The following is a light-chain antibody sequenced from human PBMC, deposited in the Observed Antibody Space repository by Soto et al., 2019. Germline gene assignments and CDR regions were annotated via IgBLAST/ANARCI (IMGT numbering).Light chain of an antibody. CDR3: QQYGNSPHT. CDR1: QSVRNSF. CDR2: GAS. Sequence: EIVLTQSPGTLSLSPGQRATLSCRASQSVRNSFVAWYQQQPGQAPRLLIYGASSRTTGIPDRFSGSGSGTDFTLTISRLEPEDFAVYYCQQYGNSPHTFGQGTNLEIK. V-gene: IGKV3-20*01. J-gene: IGKJ2*01.